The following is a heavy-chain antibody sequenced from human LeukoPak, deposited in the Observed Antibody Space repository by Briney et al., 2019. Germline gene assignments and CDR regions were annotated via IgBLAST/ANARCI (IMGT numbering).Heavy chain of an antibody. CDR3: ARDEGDFDYVWGVY. CDR2: ISYDGSDK. D-gene: IGHD3-16*01. CDR1: GFTFSTYG. J-gene: IGHJ4*02. Sequence: PGGSLRLSCAASGFTFSTYGMHWVCQAPGKGLEWVAVISYDGSDKYYADSVKGRFTISRDNSKNTLYLQINSLSAEDTAVYYCARDEGDFDYVWGVYWGQGTLVTVSS. V-gene: IGHV3-30*03.